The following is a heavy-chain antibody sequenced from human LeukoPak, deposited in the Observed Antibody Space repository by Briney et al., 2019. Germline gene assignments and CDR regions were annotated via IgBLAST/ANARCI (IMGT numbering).Heavy chain of an antibody. Sequence: PSETLSLTCAVYGGSFSDYYWSWIRQPPGKGLEWIGENNHSGSSNYNPSLKSRVTISVDTSKNQFSLKLSSVTAADTAVYYCARDRRDGYNGYFDYWGQGTLVTVSS. D-gene: IGHD5-24*01. CDR3: ARDRRDGYNGYFDY. CDR2: NNHSGSS. V-gene: IGHV4-34*01. CDR1: GGSFSDYY. J-gene: IGHJ4*02.